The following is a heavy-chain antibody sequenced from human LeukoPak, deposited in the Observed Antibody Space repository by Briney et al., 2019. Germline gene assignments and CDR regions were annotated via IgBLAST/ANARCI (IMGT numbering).Heavy chain of an antibody. D-gene: IGHD3-10*01. Sequence: PGGSLRLSCAASGFIFSRYWMSWVRQAPGKGLEWVANIKEDGSEKYYVESVKGRFTTSRDNAKNSLSLQMNSLRADDTALYYCARGGKLTMLRGVIDYWGQGTLVTVSS. CDR1: GFIFSRYW. CDR3: ARGGKLTMLRGVIDY. J-gene: IGHJ4*02. CDR2: IKEDGSEK. V-gene: IGHV3-7*01.